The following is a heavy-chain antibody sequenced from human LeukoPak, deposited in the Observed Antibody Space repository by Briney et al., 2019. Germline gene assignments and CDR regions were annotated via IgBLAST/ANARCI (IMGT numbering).Heavy chain of an antibody. V-gene: IGHV4-59*01. CDR3: ARGSVYFDS. CDR1: GGSISSYN. CDR2: IYYSGTT. Sequence: SETLSLTCTVSGGSISSYNWSWIRQPPGKGLEWIGYIYYSGTTSYNPSLKSRVTISVDTSKNQFSLKLSSVTAGDTAVYYCARGSVYFDSWGQGTLVTVSS. J-gene: IGHJ4*02.